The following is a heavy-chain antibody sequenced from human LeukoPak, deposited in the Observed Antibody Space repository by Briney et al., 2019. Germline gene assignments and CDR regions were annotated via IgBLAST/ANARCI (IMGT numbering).Heavy chain of an antibody. CDR1: GFTFDDYG. CDR2: ISGSGGST. V-gene: IGHV3-23*01. CDR3: AKGTQQLVLGYFDY. J-gene: IGHJ4*02. D-gene: IGHD6-13*01. Sequence: GGSLRLSCAVSGFTFDDYGMSWVRQAPGKGLEWVSAISGSGGSTYYADSVKGRFTISRDNSKNTLYLQMNSLRAEDTAVYYCAKGTQQLVLGYFDYWGQGTLVTVSS.